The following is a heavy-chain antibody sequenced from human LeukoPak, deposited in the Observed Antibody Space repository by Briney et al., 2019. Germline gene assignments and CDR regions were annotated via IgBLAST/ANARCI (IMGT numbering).Heavy chain of an antibody. CDR1: GGSISSYY. CDR2: IYYSGST. Sequence: SETLSLTCTVSGGSISSYYWSWIRQPPGKGLEWIGYIYYSGSTNYNPSLKSRVTISVDTSKNQFSLKLSSVTAADTAVYYCAREGTPYYYDSSHYYGMDVWGQGTTVTVSS. D-gene: IGHD3-22*01. V-gene: IGHV4-59*12. J-gene: IGHJ6*02. CDR3: AREGTPYYYDSSHYYGMDV.